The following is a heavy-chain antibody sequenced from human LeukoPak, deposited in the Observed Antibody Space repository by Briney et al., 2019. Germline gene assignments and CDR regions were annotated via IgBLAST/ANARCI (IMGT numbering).Heavy chain of an antibody. CDR2: ISSSSSYI. CDR3: ARDSNVVGAKGAG. V-gene: IGHV3-21*01. Sequence: GGSLRLXCAASGFTFSCYSMNWVRQAPGKGLEWVSSISSSSSYIYYADSVKGRFTISRDNAKNSLYLQMNSLRAEDTAVYYCARDSNVVGAKGAGWGQGTLVTVSS. CDR1: GFTFSCYS. J-gene: IGHJ4*02. D-gene: IGHD1-26*01.